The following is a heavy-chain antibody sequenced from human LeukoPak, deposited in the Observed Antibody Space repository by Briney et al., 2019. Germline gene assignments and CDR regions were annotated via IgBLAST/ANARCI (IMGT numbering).Heavy chain of an antibody. J-gene: IGHJ3*02. V-gene: IGHV1-3*01. CDR3: ASTTYYDYVWGSYPGAFDI. Sequence: KFQGRVTITRDTSASTAYMELSSLRSEDTAVYYCASTTYYDYVWGSYPGAFDIWGQGTMVTVSS. D-gene: IGHD3-16*02.